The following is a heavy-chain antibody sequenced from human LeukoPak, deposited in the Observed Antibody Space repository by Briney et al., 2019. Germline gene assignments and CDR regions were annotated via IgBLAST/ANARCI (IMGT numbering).Heavy chain of an antibody. V-gene: IGHV3-7*01. CDR1: GFTFSSYW. Sequence: XGSLRLSCAASGFTFSSYWMSWVRQAPGKGLEWVANIKQDGSEKYNVDSVKGRFTISRDNAKNSLYLQMNSLRAEDTALYYCARDLRDGYNLLDYWGQGTLVTVSS. CDR3: ARDLRDGYNLLDY. D-gene: IGHD5-24*01. J-gene: IGHJ4*02. CDR2: IKQDGSEK.